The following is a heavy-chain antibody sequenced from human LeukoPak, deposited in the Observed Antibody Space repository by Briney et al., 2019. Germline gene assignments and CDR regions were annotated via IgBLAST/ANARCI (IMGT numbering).Heavy chain of an antibody. CDR3: ARRVQGVGIAAPRYFDY. CDR1: GGSISSSSYY. D-gene: IGHD3-10*01. Sequence: SETLSLTCTVSGGSISSSSYYWGWIRQPPGKGLEWIGSIYYSGSTYYNPSLKSRVTISVDTSKNQFSLKLSSVTAADTAVYYCARRVQGVGIAAPRYFDYWGQGTLVTVSS. J-gene: IGHJ4*02. V-gene: IGHV4-39*01. CDR2: IYYSGST.